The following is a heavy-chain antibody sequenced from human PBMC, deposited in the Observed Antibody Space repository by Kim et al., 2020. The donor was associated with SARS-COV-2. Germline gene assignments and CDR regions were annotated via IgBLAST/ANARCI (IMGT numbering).Heavy chain of an antibody. V-gene: IGHV4-39*02. J-gene: IGHJ1*01. CDR2: VYYSGST. CDR1: GDSMNSPDYY. D-gene: IGHD6-6*01. CDR3: ARLKYGIAAAPDI. Sequence: SETLSLTCSVSGDSMNSPDYYWAWIRQPPGRELEWIGAVYYSGSTYYNPSLESRVTLSVDTSENHFSLRVKSVTAAATAFYDWARLKYGIAAAPDIWGQG.